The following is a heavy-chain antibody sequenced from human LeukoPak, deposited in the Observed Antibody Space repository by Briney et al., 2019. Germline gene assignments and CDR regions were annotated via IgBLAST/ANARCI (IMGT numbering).Heavy chain of an antibody. Sequence: SETLSLTCTVSGDSISSNNFYWGWIRQPPGKGLEWIGSIYYSGSTYYNPSLKSGVTISVDTSKNQFSLRLSSVTAADTAVYYCARDYGWGSYSNGRNWFDPWGQGTLVTVSS. CDR1: GDSISSNNFY. V-gene: IGHV4-39*07. CDR3: ARDYGWGSYSNGRNWFDP. D-gene: IGHD3-10*01. CDR2: IYYSGST. J-gene: IGHJ5*02.